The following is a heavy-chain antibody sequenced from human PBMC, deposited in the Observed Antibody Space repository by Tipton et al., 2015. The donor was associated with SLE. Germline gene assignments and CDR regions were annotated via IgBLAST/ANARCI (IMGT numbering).Heavy chain of an antibody. CDR2: FYHSANT. D-gene: IGHD5-24*01. CDR3: GRARVGMGYVFDI. V-gene: IGHV4-38-2*02. J-gene: IGHJ3*02. Sequence: TLSLTCIVSRYSISSGYYWGWMRQAPGKELEWIGSFYHSANTYYNPSLTSRVTISADTSKNQFSLRLTSVTAADTAPYYCGRARVGMGYVFDICGQRRMVVVSS. CDR1: RYSISSGYY.